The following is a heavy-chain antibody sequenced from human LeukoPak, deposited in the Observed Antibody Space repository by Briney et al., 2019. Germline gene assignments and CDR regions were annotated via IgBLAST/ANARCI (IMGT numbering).Heavy chain of an antibody. CDR1: RFTFSGEA. V-gene: IGHV3-23*01. CDR2: ISGSGGST. CDR3: AKVLPGQNWFDP. J-gene: IGHJ5*02. Sequence: GGSLRLSCAASRFTFSGEAMRWVGQAPGKGLEWVSAISGSGGSTYYADSVKGRFTISRDNSKNTLYLQMNSLRAEDTAVYYCAKVLPGQNWFDPWGQGTLVTVSS.